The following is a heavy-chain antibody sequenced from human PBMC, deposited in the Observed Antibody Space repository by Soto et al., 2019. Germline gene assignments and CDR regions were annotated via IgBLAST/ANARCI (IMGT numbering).Heavy chain of an antibody. Sequence: PGGSLRLSCAAPGFTFDDYAMHWVRQAPGKGLEWVSGISWNSGSIGYADSVKGRFTISRDNAKNSLYLQMNSLRAEDTALYYCAKFSRYSSSSSPYYFDYWGQGTLVTVSS. J-gene: IGHJ4*02. CDR2: ISWNSGSI. CDR1: GFTFDDYA. V-gene: IGHV3-9*01. CDR3: AKFSRYSSSSSPYYFDY. D-gene: IGHD6-6*01.